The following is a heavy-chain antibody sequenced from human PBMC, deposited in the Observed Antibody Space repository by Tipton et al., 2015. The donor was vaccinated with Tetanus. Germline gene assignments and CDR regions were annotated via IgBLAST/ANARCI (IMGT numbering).Heavy chain of an antibody. CDR1: GFIFSSYG. J-gene: IGHJ4*02. CDR2: SWYDGTDK. Sequence: SGFIFSSYGIHWVRQATGKGLEWLADSWYDGTDKYYADSGKGRFTISRDNSKNTLYLQMNSLRAEDTALYYCAREADCSGGSCFSGDFDTWGQGTQVTVSS. V-gene: IGHV3-33*01. CDR3: AREADCSGGSCFSGDFDT. D-gene: IGHD2-15*01.